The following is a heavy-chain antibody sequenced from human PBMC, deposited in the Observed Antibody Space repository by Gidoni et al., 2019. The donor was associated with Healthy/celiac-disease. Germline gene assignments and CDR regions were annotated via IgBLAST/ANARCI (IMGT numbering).Heavy chain of an antibody. J-gene: IGHJ4*02. CDR3: AKDPSPYSSGWYYFDY. V-gene: IGHV3-9*01. Sequence: EVQLVESGGGLVQPGRSLRLSCAASGFTFVDYAMHWVRQAPGKDMEWVSGISWNSGSIGYADSVKGRFTISRDNAKNSLYLQMNSLRAEDTALYYCAKDPSPYSSGWYYFDYWGQGTLVTVSS. CDR2: ISWNSGSI. D-gene: IGHD6-19*01. CDR1: GFTFVDYA.